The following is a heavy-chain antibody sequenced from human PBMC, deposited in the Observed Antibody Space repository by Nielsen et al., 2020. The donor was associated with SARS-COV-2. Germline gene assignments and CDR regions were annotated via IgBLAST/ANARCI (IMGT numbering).Heavy chain of an antibody. D-gene: IGHD3-3*01. V-gene: IGHV4-39*01. J-gene: IGHJ6*03. CDR3: ARFASQTITIFGVAKPYYMDV. CDR1: GGSISSYY. CDR2: IYYSGST. Sequence: SETLSLTCTVSGGSISSYYWSWIRQPPGKGLEWIGSIYYSGSTYYNPSLKSRVTISVDTSKNQFSLKLSSVTAADTAVYYCARFASQTITIFGVAKPYYMDVWGKGTTVTVSS.